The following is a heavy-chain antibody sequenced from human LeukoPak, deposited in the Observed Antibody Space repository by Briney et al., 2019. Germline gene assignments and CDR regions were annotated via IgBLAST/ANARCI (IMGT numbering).Heavy chain of an antibody. Sequence: GGSLRLSCAASGFTFSSYAMSWVRQAPGKGLEWVSAISGSGGSTYYAGSVKGRFTISRDNSKNTLYLQMNSLRAEDTAVYYCAKAHFSGWYYFDYWGQGTLVTVSS. CDR1: GFTFSSYA. CDR2: ISGSGGST. D-gene: IGHD6-19*01. CDR3: AKAHFSGWYYFDY. V-gene: IGHV3-23*01. J-gene: IGHJ4*02.